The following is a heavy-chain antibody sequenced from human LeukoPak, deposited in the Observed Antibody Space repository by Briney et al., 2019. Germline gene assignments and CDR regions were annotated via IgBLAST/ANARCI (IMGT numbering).Heavy chain of an antibody. CDR3: ARARGVYASSSTTFDY. V-gene: IGHV1-18*01. Sequence: ASVKVSCKASGYTFTKNGITWVRQAPGPGLEWMGWISPYNGNRNYAQKLQDRVTMTTDTSTSTAYMELRSLRSDDPAVYYCARARGVYASSSTTFDYWGQGTLVTVSS. J-gene: IGHJ4*02. CDR1: GYTFTKNG. D-gene: IGHD6-6*01. CDR2: ISPYNGNR.